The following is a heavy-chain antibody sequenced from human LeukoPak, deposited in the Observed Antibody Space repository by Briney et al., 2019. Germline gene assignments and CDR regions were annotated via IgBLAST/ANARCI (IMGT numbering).Heavy chain of an antibody. J-gene: IGHJ4*02. CDR2: IKQDGSEK. V-gene: IGHV3-7*01. Sequence: PGGSLRLSCAASGFTFSSYWMSWVRQAPGKGLEWVANIKQDGSEKYYVDSVKGRFTISRDNAKNSLYLQMNSLRAEDTALYYCARDSSPPSYSSGWYYFDYWGQGTLVTVSS. CDR1: GFTFSSYW. CDR3: ARDSSPPSYSSGWYYFDY. D-gene: IGHD6-19*01.